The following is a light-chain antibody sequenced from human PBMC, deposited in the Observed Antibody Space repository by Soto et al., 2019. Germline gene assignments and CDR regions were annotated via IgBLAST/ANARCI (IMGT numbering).Light chain of an antibody. CDR2: DAS. CDR3: QERSHWT. CDR1: QSVSTS. Sequence: EIVLTQSPGTLSLSPGERATLSCRASQSVSTSLAWYHQKPGEGPRLLISDASIRAAGIPDRFSGSGSGTDFTLTISALEPEDFAVYYCQERSHWTFGRGTKGGYQ. V-gene: IGKV3-11*01. J-gene: IGKJ1*01.